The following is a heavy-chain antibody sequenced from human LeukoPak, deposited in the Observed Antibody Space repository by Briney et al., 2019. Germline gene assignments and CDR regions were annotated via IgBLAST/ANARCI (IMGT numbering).Heavy chain of an antibody. CDR2: IYWRSGKR. CDR3: AKDLSPGGADS. D-gene: IGHD1-26*01. Sequence: LEWVGGIYWRSGKRDYADSVKGRFTISRDNAKNSLYLQMNSLRVEDTALYYCAKDLSPGGADSWGQGTLVIVSS. V-gene: IGHV3-9*01. J-gene: IGHJ5*02.